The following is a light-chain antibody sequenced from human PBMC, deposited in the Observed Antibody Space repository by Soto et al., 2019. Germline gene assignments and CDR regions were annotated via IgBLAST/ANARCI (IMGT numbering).Light chain of an antibody. CDR3: SSYTSSNTYVV. V-gene: IGLV2-14*01. CDR2: EVN. CDR1: SSDVGGYNF. J-gene: IGLJ2*01. Sequence: QSVLTQPASVSGSPGQSITISCTGTSSDVGGYNFVSWYKQHPGKAPKVMIYEVNNRPSGVSNRFSGSKSGNTASLTISGLQAEDEADYYCSSYTSSNTYVVFGGGTKLTVL.